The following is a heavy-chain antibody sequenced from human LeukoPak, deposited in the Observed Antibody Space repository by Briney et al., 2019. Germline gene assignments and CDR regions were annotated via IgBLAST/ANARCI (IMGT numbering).Heavy chain of an antibody. V-gene: IGHV4-34*01. CDR2: INHSGST. CDR1: GGSFSGYH. D-gene: IGHD6-13*01. Sequence: SETLSLTCAVYGGSFSGYHWSWIRQPPAKGLEWIGEINHSGSTNYNPSLKSRVTISVDTSKNQFSLKLSSVTAADTAVYYCARGPYLYSSSPNWFDPRGQGTLVTVSS. CDR3: ARGPYLYSSSPNWFDP. J-gene: IGHJ5*02.